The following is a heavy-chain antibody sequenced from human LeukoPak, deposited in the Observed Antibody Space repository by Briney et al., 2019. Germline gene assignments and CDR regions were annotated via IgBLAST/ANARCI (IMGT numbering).Heavy chain of an antibody. D-gene: IGHD3-22*01. CDR1: GGSISSYY. Sequence: SETLSLTCTVSGGSISSYYWSWIRQTPGKGLEWIGYIYYSGSTNYNPSLKSRVTISVDTSKNQFSLKLSSVTAADTAVYYCARFYYYDNSGSDAFDIWGQGTMVTVSS. CDR2: IYYSGST. J-gene: IGHJ3*02. CDR3: ARFYYYDNSGSDAFDI. V-gene: IGHV4-59*01.